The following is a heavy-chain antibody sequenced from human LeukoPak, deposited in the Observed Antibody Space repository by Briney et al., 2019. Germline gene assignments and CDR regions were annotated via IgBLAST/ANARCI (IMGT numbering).Heavy chain of an antibody. D-gene: IGHD1-26*01. CDR3: ARVAIFIVGAAYYFDY. Sequence: ASVKVSCKASGYTFTSYGISWVRQAPGQGLEWMGWISAYNGNTDYAQKLQGRVTMTTDTSTSTAYMELRSLRSDDTAVYYCARVAIFIVGAAYYFDYWGQGTLATVSS. CDR1: GYTFTSYG. V-gene: IGHV1-18*01. J-gene: IGHJ4*02. CDR2: ISAYNGNT.